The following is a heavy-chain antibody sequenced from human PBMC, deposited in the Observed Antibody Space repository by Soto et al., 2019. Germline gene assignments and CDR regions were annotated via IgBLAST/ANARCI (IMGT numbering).Heavy chain of an antibody. J-gene: IGHJ4*02. CDR1: GYTFTGYY. D-gene: IGHD1-1*01. V-gene: IGHV1-2*02. CDR3: VRGRNGTTSYFDH. Sequence: ASVKVSCKASGYTFTGYYLHWVRQAPGQCLEWMGWINPNSGGTNYAQKFQGRVTMTRDTSISKDYMELSRMRSDDTAVYYCVRGRNGTTSYFDHWGQGNLVTVSS. CDR2: INPNSGGT.